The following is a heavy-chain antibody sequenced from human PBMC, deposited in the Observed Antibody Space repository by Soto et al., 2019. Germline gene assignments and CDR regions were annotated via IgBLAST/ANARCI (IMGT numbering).Heavy chain of an antibody. CDR2: IWYDGTKK. J-gene: IGHJ5*02. Sequence: PVGSLILSVVASGFSLRTYGMHWLRRAPCKGLEWVSFIWYDGTKKFYANSVKGRSTISKDNSNNILYLQMSGLRAEDTAVYYCAREVVTAVAGSVNWFDPWGQGTLVTVSS. CDR1: GFSLRTYG. D-gene: IGHD6-19*01. CDR3: AREVVTAVAGSVNWFDP. V-gene: IGHV3-33*01.